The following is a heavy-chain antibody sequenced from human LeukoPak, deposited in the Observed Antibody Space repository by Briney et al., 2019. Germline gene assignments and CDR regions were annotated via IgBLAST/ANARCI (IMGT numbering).Heavy chain of an antibody. V-gene: IGHV4-38-2*02. CDR2: LYHSGST. D-gene: IGHD3-10*01. Sequence: SETLSLTCTVSGYSISSGYYWGWIRQPPGKGLEWIGSLYHSGSTYYNPSLKSRVTISVDTSKNQFSLKLSSVTAADTAVYYCARVDYYGSGSTYYFDYWGQGTLVTVSS. CDR3: ARVDYYGSGSTYYFDY. J-gene: IGHJ4*02. CDR1: GYSISSGYY.